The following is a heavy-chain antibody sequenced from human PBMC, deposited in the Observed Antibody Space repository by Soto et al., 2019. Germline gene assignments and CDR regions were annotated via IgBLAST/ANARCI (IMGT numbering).Heavy chain of an antibody. CDR2: IHYTGTT. CDR3: AREGRYHVGSYRRAGLDS. CDR1: GASISSGDYY. Sequence: QVQLQESGPGLVRPSQTLSLTCSVSGASISSGDYYWTWLRQPPGKGLEWIGNIHYTGTTSYNPSLKSRITISIHRSKTDFSLKLTSLMAADTAVYFCAREGRYHVGSYRRAGLDSWGRGVLIAVSS. D-gene: IGHD3-16*02. V-gene: IGHV4-30-4*01. J-gene: IGHJ4*02.